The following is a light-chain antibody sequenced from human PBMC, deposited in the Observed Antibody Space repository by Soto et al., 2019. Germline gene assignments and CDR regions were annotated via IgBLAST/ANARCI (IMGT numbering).Light chain of an antibody. CDR2: AAS. J-gene: IGKJ5*01. V-gene: IGKV3-15*01. CDR3: QHYTNWPPIT. CDR1: QIIGSN. Sequence: ILITQSPVTLSVSPRDSATLSCRASQIIGSNLAWYQQKPGQAPRLLIYAASTRVTGLPGRFSGRGSGTEFTLTISGLQSEDFAIYYCQHYTNWPPITFGQGTRLEIK.